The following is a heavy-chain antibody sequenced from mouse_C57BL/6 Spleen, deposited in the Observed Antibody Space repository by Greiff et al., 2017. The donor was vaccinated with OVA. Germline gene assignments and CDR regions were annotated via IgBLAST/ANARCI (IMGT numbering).Heavy chain of an antibody. CDR1: GYTFTDYN. V-gene: IGHV1-18*01. D-gene: IGHD4-1*01. Sequence: SGPELVKPGASVKIPCKASGYTFTDYNMDWVKQSHGKSLEWIGDINPNNGGTIYNQKFKGKATLTVDKSSSTAYMALRSLTSEDTAVYYCARRGELGRDYAMDYWGQGTSVTVSS. CDR2: INPNNGGT. J-gene: IGHJ4*01. CDR3: ARRGELGRDYAMDY.